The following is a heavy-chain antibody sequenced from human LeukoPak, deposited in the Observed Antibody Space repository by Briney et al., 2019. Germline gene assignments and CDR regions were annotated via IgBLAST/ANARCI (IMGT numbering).Heavy chain of an antibody. CDR2: INHSGST. V-gene: IGHV4-34*01. D-gene: IGHD3-22*01. Sequence: PSETLSLTCAVYGGSFSGYYWSWIRQPPGKGLEWIGEINHSGSTNYNPSLKSRVTISVDTSKNQFSLKLSSVTAADTAVYYCARMGYDSSGFYYYFDYWGQGTLVTVSS. CDR3: ARMGYDSSGFYYYFDY. J-gene: IGHJ4*02. CDR1: GGSFSGYY.